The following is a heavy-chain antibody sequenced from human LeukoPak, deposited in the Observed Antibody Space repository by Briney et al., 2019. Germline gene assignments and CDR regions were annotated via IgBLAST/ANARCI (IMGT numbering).Heavy chain of an antibody. J-gene: IGHJ4*02. CDR1: GFTFSSYA. V-gene: IGHV3-23*01. Sequence: SGGSLRLSCAASGFTFSSYAMSWVRQAPGKGLEWVSAISGSGGSTYYADSVKGRFTITRDNSKNTLYLQMNSLRAEDTAVYYCAKNFRVGATTGTDYWGQGTLVTVSS. CDR3: AKNFRVGATTGTDY. CDR2: ISGSGGST. D-gene: IGHD1-26*01.